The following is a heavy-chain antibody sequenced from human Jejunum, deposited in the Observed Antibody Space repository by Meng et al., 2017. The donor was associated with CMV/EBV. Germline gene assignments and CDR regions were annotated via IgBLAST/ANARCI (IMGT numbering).Heavy chain of an antibody. J-gene: IGHJ4*02. D-gene: IGHD3-22*01. V-gene: IGHV3-7*01. Sequence: AYAFTFNNCAIRWVRQATGKGLEWVANINGDENEKHNADSVTSRFNISRDNAKDSLYLQMKFLGAEDTAVYYCLRGDSSGYNYDWGQGTLVTVSS. CDR3: LRGDSSGYNYD. CDR1: AFTFNNCA. CDR2: INGDENEK.